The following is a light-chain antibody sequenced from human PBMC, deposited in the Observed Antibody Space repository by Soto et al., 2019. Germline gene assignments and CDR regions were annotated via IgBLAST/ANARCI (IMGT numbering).Light chain of an antibody. Sequence: EIVLTQSPATLSLSPGERATLSCRASQSVSTYLAWYQQKPGQAPRLLIHDASNRATGIPARFSGSGSGTDFTLTISRLEPEDFAVYFCQHRSSWPRTFGQGTKVEIK. CDR3: QHRSSWPRT. CDR2: DAS. V-gene: IGKV3-11*01. CDR1: QSVSTY. J-gene: IGKJ1*01.